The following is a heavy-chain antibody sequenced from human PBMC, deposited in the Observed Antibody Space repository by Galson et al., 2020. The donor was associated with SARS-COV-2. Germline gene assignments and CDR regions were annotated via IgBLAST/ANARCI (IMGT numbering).Heavy chain of an antibody. CDR3: AKDRGNDYGDQLDF. J-gene: IGHJ4*02. D-gene: IGHD4-17*01. V-gene: IGHV3-23*01. CDR1: GFTFRRYA. CDR2: ISGGGGST. Sequence: LTCAASGFTFRRYAMAWVRQAPGKGLEWVSGISGGGGSTYYADSVKGRFTISRDISQNTVYLQMSSLRAEDTAVYYCAKDRGNDYGDQLDFWGQGTQVTVSS.